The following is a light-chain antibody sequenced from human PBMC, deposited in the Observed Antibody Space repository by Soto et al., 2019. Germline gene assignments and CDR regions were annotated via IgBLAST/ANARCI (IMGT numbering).Light chain of an antibody. Sequence: IVLTQYNDTLSVSXXERATLSCRASQSVRSNLAWYQQKPGQSPRLLIYDTSNRATGIPARFSGSGSGTDFTLTISSLEPEDFAVYYSHPRKSWPRTFGQGTKV. CDR2: DTS. J-gene: IGKJ1*01. V-gene: IGKV3-11*01. CDR1: QSVRSN. CDR3: HPRKSWPRT.